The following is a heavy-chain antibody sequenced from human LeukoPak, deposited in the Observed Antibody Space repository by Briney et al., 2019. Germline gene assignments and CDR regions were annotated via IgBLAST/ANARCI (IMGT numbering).Heavy chain of an antibody. CDR2: ISYEGSNR. V-gene: IGHV3-30*18. CDR1: GFTFNRYG. Sequence: GGSLRLSCAASGFTFNRYGMHWVRQAPGKGLEWVAVISYEGSNRYYADSVKGRFTISRDNSKNTLYMEMNSLKPEDTAVYYCAKSGTTSSWSPRVKTYFDYWGQGTLVTVSS. D-gene: IGHD6-13*01. CDR3: AKSGTTSSWSPRVKTYFDY. J-gene: IGHJ4*02.